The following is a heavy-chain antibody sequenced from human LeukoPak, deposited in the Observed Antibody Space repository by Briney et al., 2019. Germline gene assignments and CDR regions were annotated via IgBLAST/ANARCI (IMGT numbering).Heavy chain of an antibody. V-gene: IGHV4-59*01. CDR1: GGSISSYY. Sequence: TPSETLSLTCTVSGGSISSYYWSWIRQPPGKGLEWIGYIYYSGSTNYNPSLKSRVTISVDTSRNQFSLKLSSVTAADTAVYYCARGRQGYGFPSIFWDYWGQGTLVTVSS. J-gene: IGHJ4*02. CDR2: IYYSGST. CDR3: ARGRQGYGFPSIFWDY. D-gene: IGHD5-18*01.